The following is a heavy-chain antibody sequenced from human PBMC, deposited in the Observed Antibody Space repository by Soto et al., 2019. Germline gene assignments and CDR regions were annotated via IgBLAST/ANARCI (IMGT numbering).Heavy chain of an antibody. CDR1: GFTFSNYA. V-gene: IGHV3-30-3*01. CDR2: IPHDGSDK. CDR3: ARGRGGGGGYNSDYFDY. J-gene: IGHJ4*02. Sequence: QVQLVESGGGVVQPGRSLRLSCAASGFTFSNYAIHWVRQAPGKGLEWVAVIPHDGSDKYYADSVKGRFTISRDNSKNTLYLQMNSRRTEDTAVYYCARGRGGGGGYNSDYFDYWGQGTLVTVYS. D-gene: IGHD5-12*01.